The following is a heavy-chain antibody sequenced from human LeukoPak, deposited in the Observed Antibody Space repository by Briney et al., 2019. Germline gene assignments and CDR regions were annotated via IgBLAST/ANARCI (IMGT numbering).Heavy chain of an antibody. J-gene: IGHJ4*02. CDR2: IRFTGSYI. CDR3: ARAGPRRDGYNSDY. Sequence: AGGSLRLSCAASGFTFSSYSMNWVRQAPGRGLEWVSSIRFTGSYIYYADSVKGRFTISRDDAKNLLSLQMISLRVEDTAAYCARAGPRRDGYNSDYWGQGTLVTVSS. V-gene: IGHV3-21*01. D-gene: IGHD5-24*01. CDR1: GFTFSSYS.